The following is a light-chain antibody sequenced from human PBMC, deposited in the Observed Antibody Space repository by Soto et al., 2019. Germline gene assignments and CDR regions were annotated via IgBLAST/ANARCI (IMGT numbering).Light chain of an antibody. Sequence: EIVLTQSPGTLSLSPGERATLSCRASQSVSNNYLAWYQQKPGQAPRLLVYGASSRATGIPDRFSCSGSGTDVTLTSSRLEPEDFAVYVCQQYGSSPPYTFGQGTKLEIK. CDR1: QSVSNNY. CDR2: GAS. CDR3: QQYGSSPPYT. J-gene: IGKJ2*01. V-gene: IGKV3-20*01.